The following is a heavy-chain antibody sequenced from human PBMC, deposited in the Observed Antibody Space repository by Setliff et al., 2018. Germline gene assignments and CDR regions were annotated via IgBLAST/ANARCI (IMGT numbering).Heavy chain of an antibody. D-gene: IGHD3-16*02. CDR3: ARGAVMITFGGVIVMSYAFDI. CDR2: ISAYNGNT. J-gene: IGHJ3*02. CDR1: GYTFTSYG. Sequence: WASVKVSCKASGYTFTSYGISWVRQAPGQGLEWMGWISAYNGNTNYAQKLQGRVTMTTDTSTSTAYMELRSLRSDDTAVYYCARGAVMITFGGVIVMSYAFDIWGQGTMVTVSS. V-gene: IGHV1-18*01.